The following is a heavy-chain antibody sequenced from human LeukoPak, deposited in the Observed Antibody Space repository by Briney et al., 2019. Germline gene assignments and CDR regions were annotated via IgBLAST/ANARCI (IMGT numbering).Heavy chain of an antibody. D-gene: IGHD6-13*01. J-gene: IGHJ5*02. CDR2: INPNSGGT. V-gene: IGHV1-2*02. CDR3: ARGSGRQQLWFDP. Sequence: GASVKVSCKASGYTFTGQYMHWVRQAPGQGLERMGWINPNSGGTNYAQKFQGRVTMARDTSISTAYMELSSLRSDDTAVYYCARGSGRQQLWFDPWGQGTLVTVSS. CDR1: GYTFTGQY.